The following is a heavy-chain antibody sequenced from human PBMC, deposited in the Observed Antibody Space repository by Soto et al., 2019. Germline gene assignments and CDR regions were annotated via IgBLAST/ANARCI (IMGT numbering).Heavy chain of an antibody. CDR3: ARQILGSSGFYNWFDP. Sequence: PSETLSLTCTVSGGSISSYYWSWIRQPPGKGLEWIGYIYYSGSTNYNPSLKSRVTISVDTSKNQFSLKLSSVTAADTAVYYCARQILGSSGFYNWFDPWGQGTLVTVSS. CDR2: IYYSGST. V-gene: IGHV4-59*08. D-gene: IGHD3-22*01. CDR1: GGSISSYY. J-gene: IGHJ5*02.